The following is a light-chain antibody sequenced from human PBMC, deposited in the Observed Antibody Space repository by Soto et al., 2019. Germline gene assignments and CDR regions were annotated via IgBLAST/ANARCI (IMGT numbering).Light chain of an antibody. CDR1: SSNIGAGYD. J-gene: IGLJ2*01. CDR2: GNS. CDR3: QSYDSRLSANVV. V-gene: IGLV1-40*01. Sequence: QAVVTQPPSVSGAPGQRVTISCTGSSSNIGAGYDVHWYQLLPGRAPKLLIYGNSNRPSGVPDRFSGSKSGTSASLAITGLQAEDEADYYCQSYDSRLSANVVFGGGTKLTVL.